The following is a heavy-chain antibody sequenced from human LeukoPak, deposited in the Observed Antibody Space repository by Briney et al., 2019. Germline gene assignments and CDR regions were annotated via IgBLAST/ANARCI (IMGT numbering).Heavy chain of an antibody. D-gene: IGHD3-16*01. J-gene: IGHJ5*02. CDR2: IYYIGDT. Sequence: SETLSLTCTVSGASISTSRDYWGWIRQPPGKGLEWIGSIYYIGDTYYNPSLKSRVTMSLDMSKNQFSLKLNSVTAADTAVYYCARDSHDSFGDPENWFDPWGQGTLVTVSS. CDR1: GASISTSRDY. V-gene: IGHV4-39*07. CDR3: ARDSHDSFGDPENWFDP.